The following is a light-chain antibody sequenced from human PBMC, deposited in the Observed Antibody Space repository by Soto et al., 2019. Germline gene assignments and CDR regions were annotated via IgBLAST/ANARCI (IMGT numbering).Light chain of an antibody. J-gene: IGKJ5*01. V-gene: IGKV3-20*01. CDR2: GAS. CDR3: QHYGRSPIT. CDR1: QSVNSR. Sequence: EIVLTQSPGTLSFSPGERATLSCRASQSVNSRLAWYQHKPGQAPRLLISGASSRATGIPDRFSGSGSATVFTLTISRLEPEDFALYYCQHYGRSPITFGQGTRLEIK.